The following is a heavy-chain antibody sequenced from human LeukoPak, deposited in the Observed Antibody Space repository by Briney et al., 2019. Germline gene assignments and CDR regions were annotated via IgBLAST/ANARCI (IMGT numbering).Heavy chain of an antibody. CDR3: AKDFVVVPGNVNYFDY. Sequence: ETLSLTCTVSGVSISSSYSYWGWVRQAPGKGLEWVSAISGSGDNTYYADSVKGRFTVSRDNSKNTLYVQMKSLRAEDTAVYYCAKDFVVVPGNVNYFDYWGQGTLVTVSS. D-gene: IGHD2-21*02. CDR1: GVSISSSYS. CDR2: ISGSGDNT. V-gene: IGHV3-23*01. J-gene: IGHJ4*02.